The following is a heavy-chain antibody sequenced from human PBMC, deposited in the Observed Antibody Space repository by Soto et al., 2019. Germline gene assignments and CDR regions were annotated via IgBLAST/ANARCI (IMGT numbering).Heavy chain of an antibody. CDR3: ARFGTYYESSGYLY. D-gene: IGHD3-22*01. J-gene: IGHJ4*02. CDR2: INSDGSST. V-gene: IGHV3-74*01. CDR1: GFTFSSNW. Sequence: GGSLRLSCAASGFTFSSNWMHWVRQAPGKGLVWVSRINSDGSSTSYADSVKGRFITSRDNAKNTLYLQMNSLRAEDTAVYYCARFGTYYESSGYLYWGLGTLVTVSS.